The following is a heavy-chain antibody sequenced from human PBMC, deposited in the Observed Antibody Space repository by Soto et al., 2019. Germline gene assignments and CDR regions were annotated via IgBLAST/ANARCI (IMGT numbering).Heavy chain of an antibody. CDR3: ARDVVRSTAGDS. CDR2: IIPIFTRT. V-gene: IGHV1-69*13. CDR1: GGTFSTSS. Sequence: SVKVSCKASGGTFSTSSFVWVRQGPGQGLEWMGGIIPIFTRTNFAQKFQGRVTFSADESTRTTYMELRSLTSEDMAIYYCARDVVRSTAGDSWGQGTLLTVSS. D-gene: IGHD2-8*02. J-gene: IGHJ4*02.